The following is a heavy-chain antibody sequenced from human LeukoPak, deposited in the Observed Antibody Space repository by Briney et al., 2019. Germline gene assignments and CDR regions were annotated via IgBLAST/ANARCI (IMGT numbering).Heavy chain of an antibody. V-gene: IGHV3-21*01. D-gene: IGHD3-9*01. Sequence: PGGSLRLSCAASGFTFSTYWMHWVRQAPGKGLEWVSSITSRGSFMHSADSVRGRFTISRDNAKNTLYLQMNTLRVEDTAVYYCTRDLMDYDVSTGLHHYYMDVWGQGTTVTVS. CDR1: GFTFSTYW. CDR3: TRDLMDYDVSTGLHHYYMDV. J-gene: IGHJ6*02. CDR2: ITSRGSFM.